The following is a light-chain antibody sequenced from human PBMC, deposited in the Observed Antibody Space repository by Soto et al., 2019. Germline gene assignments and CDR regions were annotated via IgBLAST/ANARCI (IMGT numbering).Light chain of an antibody. CDR2: LGS. Sequence: DIVMTQSPLSLPVTPGEPASISCRSSQSLLHSNGYNYLDWYLQKPGQSPQLLIYLGSNRASGVHDRFSGIGSGTDFTLKISRVEAEDVGVYYCMQALQTAWTFGQGTKVEIK. V-gene: IGKV2-28*01. CDR1: QSLLHSNGYNY. CDR3: MQALQTAWT. J-gene: IGKJ1*01.